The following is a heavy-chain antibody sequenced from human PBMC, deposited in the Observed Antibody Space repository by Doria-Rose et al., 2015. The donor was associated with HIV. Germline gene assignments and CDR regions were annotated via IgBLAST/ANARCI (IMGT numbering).Heavy chain of an antibody. V-gene: IGHV1-46*01. D-gene: IGHD6-19*01. CDR2: MYPSGATA. CDR3: ARDWDSSGWPF. Sequence: EWLGIMYPSGATASYAQRFQGRVTMTSDTSTSTVYMELTSLTSDDTAVYYCARDWDSSGWPFWGQGTMVTVSS. J-gene: IGHJ3*01.